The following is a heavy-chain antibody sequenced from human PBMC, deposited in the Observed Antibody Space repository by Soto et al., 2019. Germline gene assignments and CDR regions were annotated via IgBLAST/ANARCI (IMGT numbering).Heavy chain of an antibody. CDR1: GGSISSGGYY. D-gene: IGHD4-17*01. CDR2: IYYSGSP. J-gene: IGHJ4*02. V-gene: IGHV4-30-2*01. CDR3: AREDYGDYGGYFDY. Sequence: SETLSLTCTVSGGSISSGGYYWSWIRQHPGKGLEWIGYIYYSGSPYYNPSLKSRVTISVDGSKNQFSLKVSSVTAADTAVYYCAREDYGDYGGYFDYWGQGSLVTVSS.